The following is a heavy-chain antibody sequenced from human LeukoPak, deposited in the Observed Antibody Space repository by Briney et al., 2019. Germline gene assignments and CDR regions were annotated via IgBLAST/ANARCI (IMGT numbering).Heavy chain of an antibody. J-gene: IGHJ5*02. CDR2: INHSGST. Sequence: SETLSLTCAVYGGSFSGYYWSWIRQPPGKGLEWIGEINHSGSTNYNPSLKSRVTISVDTSKNQFSLKLSSVTAADTAVYYCARRGILLWFGEFRWFDPWGQGTLVTVSS. V-gene: IGHV4-34*01. D-gene: IGHD3-10*01. CDR3: ARRGILLWFGEFRWFDP. CDR1: GGSFSGYY.